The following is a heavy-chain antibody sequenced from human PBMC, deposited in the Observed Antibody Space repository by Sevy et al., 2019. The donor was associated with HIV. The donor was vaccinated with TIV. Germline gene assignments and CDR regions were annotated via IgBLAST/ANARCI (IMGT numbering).Heavy chain of an antibody. V-gene: IGHV3-23*01. D-gene: IGHD5-12*01. Sequence: GGSLRLSCAASGSTFSSYAMSWVRQAPGKGLEWVSAISGSGGSTYYADSVKGRFTISRDNSKNTLYLQMNSLRAEDTAVYYCAKALVATTNYYYYGMDVWGQGTTVTVSS. CDR3: AKALVATTNYYYYGMDV. J-gene: IGHJ6*02. CDR2: ISGSGGST. CDR1: GSTFSSYA.